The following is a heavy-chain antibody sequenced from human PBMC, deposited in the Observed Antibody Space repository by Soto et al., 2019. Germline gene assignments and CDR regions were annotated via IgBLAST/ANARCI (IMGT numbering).Heavy chain of an antibody. CDR3: ANSRTGTMTIDN. V-gene: IGHV3-30*18. Sequence: QVQLVESGGGVVQPGRSLTLSCAASGFTFSNYGMHWVRQAPGKGLELVAVILYDGSSKHHADSVRGRFTISRDNSKNPLYLQMNSLRAEDTAVYYWANSRTGTMTIDNWGQGTLVTVSS. D-gene: IGHD3-3*01. CDR1: GFTFSNYG. CDR2: ILYDGSSK. J-gene: IGHJ4*02.